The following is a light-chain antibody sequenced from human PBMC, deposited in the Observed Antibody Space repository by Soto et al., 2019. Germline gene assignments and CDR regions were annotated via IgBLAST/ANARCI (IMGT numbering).Light chain of an antibody. J-gene: IGLJ3*02. CDR2: STN. CDR1: SGSVSTNYY. CDR3: VLYMGSGISV. V-gene: IGLV8-61*01. Sequence: QTVVTQEPSFSVSPGGTVTLTCGLSSGSVSTNYYPSWYQQTPGQAPRTLIYSTNTRSSGVPDRFSGSILGDKAALTITGXQADDESDYYCVLYMGSGISVFGGGTKLTVL.